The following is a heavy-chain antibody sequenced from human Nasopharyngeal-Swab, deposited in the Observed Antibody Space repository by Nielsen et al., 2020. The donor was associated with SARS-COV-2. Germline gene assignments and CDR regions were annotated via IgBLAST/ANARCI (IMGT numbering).Heavy chain of an antibody. CDR3: ARDRGYQFAYYYYGMDV. CDR2: ISAYNGNT. Sequence: ASVKVSCKASGYTFTSYGISWVRQAPGQGLEWMGWISAYNGNTNYAQKLQGRVTMTTDTSTSTAYMELRSLRSDDTAVYYCARDRGYQFAYYYYGMDVWGQGTTVTVSS. V-gene: IGHV1-18*01. CDR1: GYTFTSYG. D-gene: IGHD2-2*01. J-gene: IGHJ6*02.